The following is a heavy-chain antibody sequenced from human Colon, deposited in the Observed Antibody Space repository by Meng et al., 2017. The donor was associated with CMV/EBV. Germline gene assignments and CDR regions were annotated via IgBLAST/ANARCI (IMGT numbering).Heavy chain of an antibody. CDR1: GVTFSDHW. J-gene: IGHJ4*02. Sequence: GESLKISCAASGVTFSDHWVHWVRQAPGKGLVWVSRIKSDGSDISYADSVKGRFTISRGDAENTVFLQMSSLRVEDTAVYYCEFRYDRSGDYYWGQGTLVTVSS. D-gene: IGHD3-22*01. V-gene: IGHV3-74*01. CDR3: EFRYDRSGDYY. CDR2: IKSDGSDI.